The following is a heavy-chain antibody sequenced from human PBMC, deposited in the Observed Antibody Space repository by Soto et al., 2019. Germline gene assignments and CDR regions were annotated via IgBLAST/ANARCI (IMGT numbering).Heavy chain of an antibody. CDR3: AHAYGGTSWPNDAFDV. Sequence: QITLKKSGPTLVKPTQTLTLTCTFSGFPLSANGVGVAWIRQPPGQALEWLALIYWDDDKRSRTSLRSRLTITKDTYKSQVVLTMTNMDPVDTGTYYCAHAYGGTSWPNDAFDVWGQGTVVTVSS. D-gene: IGHD2-2*01. V-gene: IGHV2-5*02. J-gene: IGHJ3*01. CDR1: GFPLSANGVG. CDR2: IYWDDDK.